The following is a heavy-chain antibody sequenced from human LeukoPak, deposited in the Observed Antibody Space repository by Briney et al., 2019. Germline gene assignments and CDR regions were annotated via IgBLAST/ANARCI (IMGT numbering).Heavy chain of an antibody. V-gene: IGHV3-43D*04. CDR1: GFSFGNHA. Sequence: GGSLRLSCAASGFSFGNHAMHWVRQAPGKGLERVSLITWDGSGTDYADSVKGRFTISRDNSKNSLYLQMNSLTIEDTALYCCTKDSEGYCSGTSSTQHWGQDTPVPVSS. D-gene: IGHD2-2*01. J-gene: IGHJ1*01. CDR3: TKDSEGYCSGTSSTQH. CDR2: ITWDGSGT.